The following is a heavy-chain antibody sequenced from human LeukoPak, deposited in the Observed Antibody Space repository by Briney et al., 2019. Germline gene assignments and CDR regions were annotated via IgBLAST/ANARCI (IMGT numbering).Heavy chain of an antibody. CDR1: GFILSNHW. D-gene: IGHD1/OR15-1a*01. Sequence: GSSLRLSCAASGFILSNHWMTWVRQAPGKGPEWVANMNKDGSERYYVDSVKGRFTISRDTAKNLLYLQMNSLRAEDTALYYCARNNDIDVWGQGTTVIVSS. CDR2: MNKDGSER. V-gene: IGHV3-7*03. J-gene: IGHJ6*02. CDR3: ARNNDIDV.